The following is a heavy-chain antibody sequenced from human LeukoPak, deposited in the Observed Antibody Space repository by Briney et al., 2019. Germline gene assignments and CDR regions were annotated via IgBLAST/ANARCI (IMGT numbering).Heavy chain of an antibody. D-gene: IGHD6-19*01. CDR1: GFTFSNYW. V-gene: IGHV3-7*01. CDR3: ARAIFSSGWYLVDY. Sequence: GGSLRLSCAASGFTFSNYWMTWVRQAPGKGLEWVANIKEDGSEKYYVDSVKGRFTISRDNAKNSLYLQMNSLRAEDTAVYYCARAIFSSGWYLVDYWGQGTLVTVSS. J-gene: IGHJ4*02. CDR2: IKEDGSEK.